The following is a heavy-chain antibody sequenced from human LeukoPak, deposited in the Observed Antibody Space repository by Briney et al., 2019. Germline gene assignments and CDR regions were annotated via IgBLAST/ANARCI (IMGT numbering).Heavy chain of an antibody. V-gene: IGHV4-39*07. J-gene: IGHJ5*02. CDR1: GGSISSSSYY. Sequence: SETLSLTCTVSGGSISSSSYYWGWIRQPPGKGLEWIGSIYYSGSTYYNPSLKSRVTISVDTSKNQFSLKLSSETAADTAVYYCARNPNFNWFDPWGQGTLVTVSS. D-gene: IGHD1-1*01. CDR3: ARNPNFNWFDP. CDR2: IYYSGST.